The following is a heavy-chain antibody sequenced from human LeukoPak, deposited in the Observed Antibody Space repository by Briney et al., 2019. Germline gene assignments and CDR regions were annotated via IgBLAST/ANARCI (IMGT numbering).Heavy chain of an antibody. D-gene: IGHD3-22*01. CDR3: ARDRRSYDSSRSQAFDI. V-gene: IGHV1-18*01. J-gene: IGHJ3*02. Sequence: VASVKVSCKASGYTFISYGISWVRQAPGQGLEWMGWISAYNGNTNYAQKLQGRVTMTTDTSTSTAYMELRSLRSDDTAVYYCARDRRSYDSSRSQAFDIWGQGTMVTVSS. CDR2: ISAYNGNT. CDR1: GYTFISYG.